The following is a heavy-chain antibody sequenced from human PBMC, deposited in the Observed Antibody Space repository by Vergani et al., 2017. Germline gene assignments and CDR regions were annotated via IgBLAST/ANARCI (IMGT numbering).Heavy chain of an antibody. D-gene: IGHD3-9*01. CDR2: ISGSGGST. V-gene: IGHV3-23*04. Sequence: EVQLVESGGGLVQPGGSLRLSCAASGFTFSSYAMSWVRQAPGKGLEWVSAISGSGGSTYYADSVKGRFTISRDNSKNTLYLQMNSLRAEDTAVYYCAKWYYDILTGYLSRSFDYWGQGTLVTVSS. CDR1: GFTFSSYA. J-gene: IGHJ4*02. CDR3: AKWYYDILTGYLSRSFDY.